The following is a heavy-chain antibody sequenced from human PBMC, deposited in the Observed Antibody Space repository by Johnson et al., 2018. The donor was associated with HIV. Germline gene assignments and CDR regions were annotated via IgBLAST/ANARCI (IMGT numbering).Heavy chain of an antibody. V-gene: IGHV3-20*04. CDR1: GFTFDDYA. Sequence: EVQLLESGGGLVQPGGSLRLSCAASGFTFDDYAMSWVRQAPGKGLEWVSGINWDGGSTGYADSVKGRFTISRDNAKNSLYLQMNSLRAEDTALYYCARDGPRESYGAFDIWGQGTMVTVSS. CDR3: ARDGPRESYGAFDI. J-gene: IGHJ3*02. CDR2: INWDGGST. D-gene: IGHD5-18*01.